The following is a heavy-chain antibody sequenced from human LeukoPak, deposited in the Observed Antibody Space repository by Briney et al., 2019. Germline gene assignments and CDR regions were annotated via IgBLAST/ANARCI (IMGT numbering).Heavy chain of an antibody. J-gene: IGHJ6*02. V-gene: IGHV6-1*01. Sequence: SQTLSLTSAISGDSVSSNRAAWSCIRQSPSRGLEWLGRTYYRSKWYNDYAVSVKSRITINPDTSKNQFSLQLNSVTPEDTAVYYCARDRIGDWNDIPTYYYYGMDVWGQGTTVTVSS. CDR2: TYYRSKWYN. CDR3: ARDRIGDWNDIPTYYYYGMDV. D-gene: IGHD1-1*01. CDR1: GDSVSSNRAA.